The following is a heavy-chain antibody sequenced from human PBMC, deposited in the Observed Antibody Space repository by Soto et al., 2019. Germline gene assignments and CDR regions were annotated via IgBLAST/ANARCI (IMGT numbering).Heavy chain of an antibody. D-gene: IGHD2-15*01. V-gene: IGHV3-23*01. CDR1: GFTFSSYA. CDR2: ISGSGGST. CDR3: AKDGLVVVAATPKY. Sequence: EVQLLESGGGLVQLGGSLRLSCAASGFTFSSYAMSWVRQAPGKGLEWVSAISGSGGSTYYADSVKGRFTISRDNSKNTLYLQMNSLRAEDTAVYYCAKDGLVVVAATPKYWGQGTLVTVSS. J-gene: IGHJ4*02.